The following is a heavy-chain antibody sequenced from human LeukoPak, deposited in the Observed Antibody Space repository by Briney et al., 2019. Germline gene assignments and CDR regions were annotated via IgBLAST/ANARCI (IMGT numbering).Heavy chain of an antibody. Sequence: GGSLRLSCAASEFTFSSYAMSWVRQAPGKGLEWVSGISSSGGSTYYADSVKGLLTISRDNSKNTLYLQMNSLRVEDTAVYYCAKDRPYQLLRDFDYWGQGTLVTVSS. CDR2: ISSSGGST. V-gene: IGHV3-23*01. J-gene: IGHJ4*02. CDR1: EFTFSSYA. D-gene: IGHD2-15*01. CDR3: AKDRPYQLLRDFDY.